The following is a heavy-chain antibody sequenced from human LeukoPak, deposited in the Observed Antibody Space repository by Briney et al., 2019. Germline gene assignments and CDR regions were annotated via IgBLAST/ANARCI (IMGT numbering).Heavy chain of an antibody. Sequence: GGSLRLSCAASGFTFSSYSMNWVRQAPGKGLEWVSYISSSRSTIYYADSVKGRFTISRDNAKNSLYLQMNSLRAEDTAVYYCARAVIPAGYSSGWYYFGYWGQGTLVTVSS. CDR1: GFTFSSYS. D-gene: IGHD6-19*01. J-gene: IGHJ4*02. CDR3: ARAVIPAGYSSGWYYFGY. V-gene: IGHV3-48*04. CDR2: ISSSRSTI.